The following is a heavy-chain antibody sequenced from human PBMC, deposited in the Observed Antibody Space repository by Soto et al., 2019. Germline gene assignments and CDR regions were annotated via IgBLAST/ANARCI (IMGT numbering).Heavy chain of an antibody. CDR1: GGSISSGGYY. Sequence: SEPLSRTCTVSGGSISSGGYYWSWIRQPPGKGLEWIGESNHSGSTNYNPSLKSRVTISVDTSKNQFSLKLSSVTAADTAVYYCARGTYSSGWPANYYYYYGMDVWGQGTTVTVSS. CDR2: SNHSGST. CDR3: ARGTYSSGWPANYYYYYGMDV. J-gene: IGHJ6*02. V-gene: IGHV4-39*07. D-gene: IGHD6-19*01.